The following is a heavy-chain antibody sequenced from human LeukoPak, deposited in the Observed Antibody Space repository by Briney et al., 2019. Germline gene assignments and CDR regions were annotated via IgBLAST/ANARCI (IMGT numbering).Heavy chain of an antibody. D-gene: IGHD4-17*01. CDR3: ARGTVTTSMKAFDI. Sequence: SETLSLTCTVSGGTISSYYWSWIRQPPGKGLEWIGYIYCSGSPNYNPSLKSRVTISVDTSKKQSSLKLSSVTAADTAVNYCARGTVTTSMKAFDIWGQGTMVTVSS. J-gene: IGHJ3*02. CDR2: IYCSGSP. V-gene: IGHV4-59*08. CDR1: GGTISSYY.